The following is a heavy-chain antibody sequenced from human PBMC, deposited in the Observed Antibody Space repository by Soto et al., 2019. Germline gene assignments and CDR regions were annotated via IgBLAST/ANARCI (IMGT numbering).Heavy chain of an antibody. Sequence: GASVKVSCKASGGSFSSYAISWVRQAPGQGLEWMGGIIPIFGTANYAQKFQGRVTITADESTSTAYMELSSLRSEDTAVYYCARDQPPYSSGGVSYFDYWGQGTLVTVS. CDR2: IIPIFGTA. D-gene: IGHD6-19*01. CDR1: GGSFSSYA. J-gene: IGHJ4*02. V-gene: IGHV1-69*13. CDR3: ARDQPPYSSGGVSYFDY.